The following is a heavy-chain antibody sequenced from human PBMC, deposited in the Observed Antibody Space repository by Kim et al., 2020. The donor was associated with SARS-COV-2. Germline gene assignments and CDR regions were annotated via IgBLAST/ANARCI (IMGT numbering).Heavy chain of an antibody. CDR2: I. CDR3: ARELIAAAGNV. Sequence: IYDADSVKAPLPLSRNTARNSLYLQMNSLRAEDTAVYYCARELIAAAGNVWGQGTLVTVSS. J-gene: IGHJ4*02. D-gene: IGHD6-13*01. V-gene: IGHV3-11*01.